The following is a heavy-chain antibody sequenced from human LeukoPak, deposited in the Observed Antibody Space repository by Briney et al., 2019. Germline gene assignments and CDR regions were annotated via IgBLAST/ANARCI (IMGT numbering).Heavy chain of an antibody. V-gene: IGHV3-33*06. CDR1: GFTFSNFG. CDR2: IWYDGSNK. CDR3: AKDMVVTPKPASAFDI. D-gene: IGHD4-23*01. Sequence: PGGSLRLSCAASGFTFSNFGIHWVRQAPGKGLEWVAVIWYDGSNKSYADSVNGRFTISRDNSKNTLYLQMNSLRVEDTAVYCCAKDMVVTPKPASAFDIWGQGTMVTVSS. J-gene: IGHJ3*02.